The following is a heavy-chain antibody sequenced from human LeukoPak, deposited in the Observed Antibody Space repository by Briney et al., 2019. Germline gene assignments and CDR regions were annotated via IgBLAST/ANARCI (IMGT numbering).Heavy chain of an antibody. D-gene: IGHD4-17*01. CDR3: AREGARSTVTLNAFDI. CDR1: GDSITSDSYF. V-gene: IGHV4-39*02. J-gene: IGHJ3*02. CDR2: IPYTGRP. Sequence: SETLSLTCTVSGDSITSDSYFWAWIRQSPGKGLEWIGSIPYTGRPYYNPSLKSRAAISVDTSKSHFSLKINSVTAADTAVYYCAREGARSTVTLNAFDIWGHGTMVTVSS.